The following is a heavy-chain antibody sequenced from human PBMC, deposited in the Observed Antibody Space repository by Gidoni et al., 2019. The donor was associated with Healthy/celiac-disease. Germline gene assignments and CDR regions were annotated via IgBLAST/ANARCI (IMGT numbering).Heavy chain of an antibody. D-gene: IGHD3-22*01. Sequence: EVQLVESGGGLVQPGGSLRLSCAASGFTFSSYEMNWVRQAPGKGLEWVSYISSSGSTIYYADSVKGRFTISRDNAKNSLYLQMNSLRAEDTAVYYCARDGRKYYDSSGYRDGNWGREPWSPSPQ. V-gene: IGHV3-48*03. CDR2: ISSSGSTI. CDR1: GFTFSSYE. J-gene: IGHJ4*02. CDR3: ARDGRKYYDSSGYRDGN.